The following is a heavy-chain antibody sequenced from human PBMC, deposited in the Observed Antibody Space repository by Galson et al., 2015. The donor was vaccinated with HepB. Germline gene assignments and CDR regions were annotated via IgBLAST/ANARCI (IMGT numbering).Heavy chain of an antibody. V-gene: IGHV1-69*04. CDR1: GGTFSSYT. Sequence: SVKVSCKASGGTFSSYTISWVRQAPGQGLEWMGRIIPILGIANYAQKFQGRVTITADKSTSTAYMELSSLRSEDTAVYYCARDGSSTFSSSWYPSYFDYWGQGTLVTVSS. D-gene: IGHD6-13*01. CDR3: ARDGSSTFSSSWYPSYFDY. J-gene: IGHJ4*02. CDR2: IIPILGIA.